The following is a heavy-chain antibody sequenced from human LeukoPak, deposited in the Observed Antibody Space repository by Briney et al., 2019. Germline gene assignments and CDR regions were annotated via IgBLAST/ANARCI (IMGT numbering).Heavy chain of an antibody. J-gene: IGHJ4*02. CDR3: ARLRGPSGYDDY. CDR1: GFTFSTYT. Sequence: GGSLRLSCAASGFTFSTYTMSWVRQAPGKGLEWVSSISSSSTYIYYADSVKGRFTISRDNAQNPLYLQMNSLRVEDTAVYYCARLRGPSGYDDYWGQGTLVIVSS. CDR2: ISSSSTYI. D-gene: IGHD3-16*01. V-gene: IGHV3-21*01.